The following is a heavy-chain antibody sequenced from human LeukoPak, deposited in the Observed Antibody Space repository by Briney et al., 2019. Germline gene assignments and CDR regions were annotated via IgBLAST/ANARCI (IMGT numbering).Heavy chain of an antibody. CDR1: GGSISSGDYY. Sequence: SQTLSLTCTVSGGSISSGDYYWSWIRQPPGEGLEWGGYIYYSGSTYYNPSLKSRFTISVDTSKNQFSLKLSSVTAADTAVYYCARSEYYYDSSGSRPLWYFDYWGQGTLVTVSS. J-gene: IGHJ4*02. CDR2: IYYSGST. D-gene: IGHD3-22*01. V-gene: IGHV4-30-4*01. CDR3: ARSEYYYDSSGSRPLWYFDY.